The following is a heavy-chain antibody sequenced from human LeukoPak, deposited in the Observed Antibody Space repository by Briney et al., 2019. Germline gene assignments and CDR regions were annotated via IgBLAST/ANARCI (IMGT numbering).Heavy chain of an antibody. CDR2: IIPIFGTA. D-gene: IGHD1-26*01. CDR3: ARQKRVESYYFDY. J-gene: IGHJ4*02. V-gene: IGHV1-69*05. Sequence: GASVKVSCKASGGTFSSYAIGWVRQAPGQGLEWMGGIIPIFGTANYAQKFQGRVTITTDESTSTAYMELSSLRSEDTAVYYCARQKRVESYYFDYWGQGTLVTVSS. CDR1: GGTFSSYA.